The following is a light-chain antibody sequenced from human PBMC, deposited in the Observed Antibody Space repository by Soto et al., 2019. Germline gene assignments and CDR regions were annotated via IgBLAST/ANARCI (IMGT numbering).Light chain of an antibody. J-gene: IGLJ2*01. CDR1: SSNIGSNY. CDR2: RNN. CDR3: AAWDDSLSGVV. Sequence: SVLTQPPSASGTPGQRVTISCSGSSSNIGSNYVYWYQQLPGTAPKLLIYRNNQRPSGVPERFSGSKSGTSASLAISGLRSEDEADYYCAAWDDSLSGVVFGGGTKLTVL. V-gene: IGLV1-47*01.